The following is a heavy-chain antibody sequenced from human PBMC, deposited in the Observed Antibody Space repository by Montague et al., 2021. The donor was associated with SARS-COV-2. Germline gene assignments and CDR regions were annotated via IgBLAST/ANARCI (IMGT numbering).Heavy chain of an antibody. J-gene: IGHJ3*02. CDR3: ATVGIDVITYALAI. Sequence: SVKVSCTVSGYSLASFYMDIHWVRQAPGKGLEWMGHFDSQADKTXFAXTFQGRLSMTEDRSTDTFYMELTSLRSEDTAIYYCATVGIDVITYALAIWGQGTMVTVSS. CDR1: GYSLASFY. D-gene: IGHD1-26*01. CDR2: FDSQADKT. V-gene: IGHV1-24*01.